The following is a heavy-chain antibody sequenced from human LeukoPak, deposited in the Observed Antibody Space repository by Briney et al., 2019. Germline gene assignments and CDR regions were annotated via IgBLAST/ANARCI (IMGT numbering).Heavy chain of an antibody. CDR3: AAEWELLSFQH. Sequence: ASVKVSCKASGYTFTSYYMHWVRQAPGQGLERMGIINPSGGSTSYAQKFQGRVTMTGDTSTSTVYMELSSLRSEDTAVYYCAAEWELLSFQHWGQGTLVTVSS. D-gene: IGHD1-26*01. CDR2: INPSGGST. CDR1: GYTFTSYY. V-gene: IGHV1-46*01. J-gene: IGHJ1*01.